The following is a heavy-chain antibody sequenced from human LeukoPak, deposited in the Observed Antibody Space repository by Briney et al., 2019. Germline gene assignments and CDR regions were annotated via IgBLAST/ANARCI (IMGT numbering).Heavy chain of an antibody. CDR3: ALKGGHYYHFDA. CDR1: GFTFSSYA. J-gene: IGHJ4*02. CDR2: IGGGTGSA. D-gene: IGHD3-22*01. Sequence: GGSLRLSCAASGFTFSSYAMSWVRQAPGKGLEWISVIGGGTGSAYYADSVKGRFIISRDNSKNTLYLQMNSPRAEDTATYYCALKGGHYYHFDAWGQGTLVTVSS. V-gene: IGHV3-23*01.